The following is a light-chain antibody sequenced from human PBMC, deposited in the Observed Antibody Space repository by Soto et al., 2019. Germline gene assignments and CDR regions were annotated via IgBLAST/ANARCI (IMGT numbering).Light chain of an antibody. J-gene: IGKJ2*01. Sequence: DIQMTQSASSLSASVGDRVTITCQASQVISNYLNWYQQKPGKAPKLLIYDISTLEIRVPSRFSGSGSRTDFTFTITGLQPEDIATYYCQQYENLPYTFGQGTKLEI. CDR1: QVISNY. V-gene: IGKV1-33*01. CDR3: QQYENLPYT. CDR2: DIS.